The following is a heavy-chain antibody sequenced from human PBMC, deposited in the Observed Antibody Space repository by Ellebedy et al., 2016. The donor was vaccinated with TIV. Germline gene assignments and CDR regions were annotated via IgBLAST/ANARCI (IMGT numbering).Heavy chain of an antibody. CDR1: GFTFSSYW. CDR3: ARRGGYSYGYPFYYFDY. CDR2: IKQDGSEK. J-gene: IGHJ4*02. V-gene: IGHV3-7*01. Sequence: PGGSLRLSCAASGFTFSSYWMSWVRQAPGKGLEWVANIKQDGSEKYYVDSVKGRFTISRDNAKNSLYLQMNSLRAEDTAVYYCARRGGYSYGYPFYYFDYWGQGTLVTVSS. D-gene: IGHD5-18*01.